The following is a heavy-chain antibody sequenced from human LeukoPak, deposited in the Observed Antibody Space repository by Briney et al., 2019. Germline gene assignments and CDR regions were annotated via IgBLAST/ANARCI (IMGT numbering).Heavy chain of an antibody. CDR3: ARGDGRDGYKGKLDY. D-gene: IGHD5-24*01. V-gene: IGHV4-34*01. Sequence: PSETLSLTCAVYSGSFSGYYWSWIRQPPGKGLEWIGEINHSGSTSHNLSLKSRVTISVDTSKNQFSLKLTSVTAADTALYYCARGDGRDGYKGKLDYWGQGTLVTVSS. J-gene: IGHJ4*02. CDR2: INHSGST. CDR1: SGSFSGYY.